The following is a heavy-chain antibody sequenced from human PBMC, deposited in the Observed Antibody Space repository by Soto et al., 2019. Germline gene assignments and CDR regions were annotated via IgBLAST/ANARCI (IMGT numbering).Heavy chain of an antibody. V-gene: IGHV4-4*02. CDR3: ASLSSGGASDY. D-gene: IGHD2-21*01. J-gene: IGHJ4*02. CDR1: SGSISSSNW. Sequence: SETLSLTCAVSSGSISSSNWWSWVRQPPGKGLKWIGEIYHSGSTNYNPSLKSRVTISVDKSKNQFSLKLSSVTAADTAVYYCASLSSGGASDYWGQGTLVTVSS. CDR2: IYHSGST.